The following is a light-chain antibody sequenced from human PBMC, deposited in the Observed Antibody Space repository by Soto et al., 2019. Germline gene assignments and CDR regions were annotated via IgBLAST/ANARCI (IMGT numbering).Light chain of an antibody. CDR3: QQRSNWPT. Sequence: DIVLTQSPATLSFSPGERATLSCRASQSVSSYLAWYQQKPGQAPRLLIYDASNRATGIPARFSGSGSGKEFTLKISSLEPEDFAVYYRQQRSNWPTFGQGTRLEIX. V-gene: IGKV3-11*01. J-gene: IGKJ5*01. CDR2: DAS. CDR1: QSVSSY.